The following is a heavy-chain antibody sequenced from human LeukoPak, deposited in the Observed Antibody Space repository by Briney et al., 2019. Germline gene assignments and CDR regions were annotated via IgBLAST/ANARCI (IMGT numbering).Heavy chain of an antibody. Sequence: PGGSLRLPCAASGFTFSSYSMHGVRHAPGKGLEWGSYISSSSSYIYYADSVKGRFTISRDNAKNSLYLQMNSLRAEDTAVYYCAVRRGIYYWGQGTLVTVSS. V-gene: IGHV3-21*01. CDR1: GFTFSSYS. CDR2: ISSSSSYI. J-gene: IGHJ4*02. CDR3: AVRRGIYY.